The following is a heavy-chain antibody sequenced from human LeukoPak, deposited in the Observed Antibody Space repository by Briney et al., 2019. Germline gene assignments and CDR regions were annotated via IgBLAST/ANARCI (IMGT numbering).Heavy chain of an antibody. CDR3: AKDSSIAYSSGWPKHYDYYYMDV. CDR1: GFTFSSYA. Sequence: GGSLRLSCAASGFTFSSYAMHWVRLAPGKGLESVAIISFDGGNKFSADSGKGRFTISGDNSKNTLYLQMNSLRVDDTAIYFCAKDSSIAYSSGWPKHYDYYYMDVWGKGTTVTVSS. V-gene: IGHV3-30*18. CDR2: ISFDGGNK. J-gene: IGHJ6*03. D-gene: IGHD6-19*01.